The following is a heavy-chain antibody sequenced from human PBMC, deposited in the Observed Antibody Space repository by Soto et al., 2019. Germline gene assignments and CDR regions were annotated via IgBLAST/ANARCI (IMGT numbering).Heavy chain of an antibody. Sequence: TSETLSLTCTVSGGSISSSSYYWGWIRQPPGKGLEWIGSISYTGSTYYNPSLKSRVAMSVDTSKNQFSLKLSSVTATDTAVYYCARGRGTYYYDSRGYSHYIWFDPWGQGTLVTVSS. J-gene: IGHJ5*02. CDR3: ARGRGTYYYDSRGYSHYIWFDP. CDR2: ISYTGST. CDR1: GGSISSSSYY. D-gene: IGHD3-22*01. V-gene: IGHV4-39*01.